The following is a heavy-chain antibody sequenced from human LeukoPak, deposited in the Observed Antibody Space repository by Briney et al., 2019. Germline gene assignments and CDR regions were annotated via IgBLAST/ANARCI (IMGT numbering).Heavy chain of an antibody. CDR2: INHSGST. CDR3: ARGYDFWSGYYWNWFDP. J-gene: IGHJ5*02. Sequence: SETLSLTCAVYGGSFSGYYWSWIRQPPGKGLEWIGEINHSGSTNYNPSLKSRVTISVDTFKNQFSLKLSSVTAADTAVYYCARGYDFWSGYYWNWFDPWGQGTLVTVSS. D-gene: IGHD3-3*01. V-gene: IGHV4-34*01. CDR1: GGSFSGYY.